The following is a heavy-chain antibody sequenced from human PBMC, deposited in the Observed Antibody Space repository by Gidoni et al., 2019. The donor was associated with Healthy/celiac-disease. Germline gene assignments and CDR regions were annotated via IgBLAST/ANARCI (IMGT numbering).Heavy chain of an antibody. Sequence: EVQLVESGGGLVKPGGSLRLSCAASGFTFSSYSMNWVRQAPGKGLEWVSSISSSSSYIYYADSVKGRFTISRDNAKNSLYLQMNSLRAEDTAVYYCARDGYSSSWGGYYYYYYMDVWGKGTTVTVSS. D-gene: IGHD6-6*01. CDR3: ARDGYSSSWGGYYYYYYMDV. V-gene: IGHV3-21*01. CDR2: ISSSSSYI. J-gene: IGHJ6*03. CDR1: GFTFSSYS.